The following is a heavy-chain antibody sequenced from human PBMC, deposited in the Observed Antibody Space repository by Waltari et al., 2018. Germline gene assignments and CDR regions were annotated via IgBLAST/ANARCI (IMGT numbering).Heavy chain of an antibody. V-gene: IGHV1-69*01. Sequence: QVQLVQSGAEVKKPGSSVKVSCKASVGTFSSYAISWVRQAPGQGLEWMGGIIPSFGTANYEQKFQWRGTITADESTSTAYMELSSRRSEETAVYYCAIIWSGYSAYYGMDVWGQGTTVTVSS. CDR2: IIPSFGTA. CDR1: VGTFSSYA. D-gene: IGHD3-3*01. CDR3: AIIWSGYSAYYGMDV. J-gene: IGHJ6*02.